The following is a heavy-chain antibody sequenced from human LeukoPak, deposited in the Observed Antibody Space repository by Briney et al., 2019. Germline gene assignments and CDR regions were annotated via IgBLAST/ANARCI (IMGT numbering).Heavy chain of an antibody. CDR2: IYYSGST. CDR1: GGSISSSSYY. V-gene: IGHV4-39*01. CDR3: ARHRPFGIAAAGSGWFDP. D-gene: IGHD6-13*01. J-gene: IGHJ5*02. Sequence: PSETLSLTCTVSGGSISSSSYYWGWIRQPPGKGLEWIVSIYYSGSTYYNPSLKSRVTISVDTSKNQFSLKRSSVTAADTAVYYCARHRPFGIAAAGSGWFDPWGQGTLLTVSS.